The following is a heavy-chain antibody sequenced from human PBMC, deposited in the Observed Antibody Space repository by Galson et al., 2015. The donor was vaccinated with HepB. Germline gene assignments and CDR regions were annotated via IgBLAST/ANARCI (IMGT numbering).Heavy chain of an antibody. J-gene: IGHJ4*02. Sequence: SLRLSCADSGFTFTRYWMSWVRQAPGKGLEWVANMNQDGSEKYYVDSVRGRFTISRDNAKKSLFLQMNSLRAEDMAVYYCAKGSHSAFDFWGPGTLVPVPS. CDR2: MNQDGSEK. CDR3: AKGSHSAFDF. D-gene: IGHD2-21*01. V-gene: IGHV3-7*03. CDR1: GFTFTRYW.